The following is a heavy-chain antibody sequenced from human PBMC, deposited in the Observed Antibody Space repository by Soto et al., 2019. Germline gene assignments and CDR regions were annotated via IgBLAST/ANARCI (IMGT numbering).Heavy chain of an antibody. CDR2: IYYSGST. CDR3: ATQEVGGSYVYTFDP. D-gene: IGHD1-26*01. Sequence: PSETLSLTCTVSGGSITSSSYYWGWIRQPPGKGLEWIGSIYYSGSTYYNPSLKSRVTISVDTSKNQFSLKLSSVTAADTAVYSFATQEVGGSYVYTFDPWGQGTLVTVSS. CDR1: GGSITSSSYY. V-gene: IGHV4-39*01. J-gene: IGHJ5*02.